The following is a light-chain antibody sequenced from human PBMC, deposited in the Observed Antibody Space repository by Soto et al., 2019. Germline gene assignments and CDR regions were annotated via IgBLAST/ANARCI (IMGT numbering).Light chain of an antibody. CDR1: SRDVGSYNL. V-gene: IGLV2-23*01. Sequence: QPVLTQPASVSGSPGQSITISCTGTSRDVGSYNLVSWYQQHPGKAPKLMIYEGSKRPSGVSNRFSGSKSGNTASLTISGLQAEDEADYYCCSYAGSPFVFGTGTKVTVL. CDR3: CSYAGSPFV. CDR2: EGS. J-gene: IGLJ1*01.